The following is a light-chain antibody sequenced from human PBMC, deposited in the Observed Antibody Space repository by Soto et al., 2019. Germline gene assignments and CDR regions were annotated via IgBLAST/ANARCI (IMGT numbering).Light chain of an antibody. V-gene: IGKV3-20*01. CDR1: QGISNW. Sequence: TQSPSSVSASVGDRVTIACRASQGISNWLAWYQQTPGQAPRLLMYGASSRATGIPDRFSGSGSGTDFTLTIIRLEPEDFAVYYCQQYGNSPPTFGQGTKVDI. CDR2: GAS. J-gene: IGKJ1*01. CDR3: QQYGNSPPT.